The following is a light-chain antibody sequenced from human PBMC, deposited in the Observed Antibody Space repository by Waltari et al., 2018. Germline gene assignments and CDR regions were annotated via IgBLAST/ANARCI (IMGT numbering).Light chain of an antibody. Sequence: EIVMTQSPATLSVSPGERATLSCRASQSVSSNLAWYQQRPGQAPRLLIYAASTRATGIPARFSGSGSVTEFTLTISSLQSEDFAVYYCQQYNNWPGFGGGTKVEIK. CDR1: QSVSSN. J-gene: IGKJ4*01. CDR3: QQYNNWPG. V-gene: IGKV3-15*01. CDR2: AAS.